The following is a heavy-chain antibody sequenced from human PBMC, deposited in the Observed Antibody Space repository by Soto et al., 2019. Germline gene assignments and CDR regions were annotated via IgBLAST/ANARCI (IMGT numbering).Heavy chain of an antibody. J-gene: IGHJ4*02. CDR2: MSSDGSKL. D-gene: IGHD1-26*01. V-gene: IGHV3-30*18. Sequence: QVQLVESGGGAVQPGESLRLSCVASGFDFTYYAMHWFRQAPGKGLESVAVMSSDGSKLHHTDSVKGRFTISRDNYKNTLYLQMNSLRKEDTAVYFCAKDEGVGGTLGLFDYWGQGTLVSVSS. CDR3: AKDEGVGGTLGLFDY. CDR1: GFDFTYYA.